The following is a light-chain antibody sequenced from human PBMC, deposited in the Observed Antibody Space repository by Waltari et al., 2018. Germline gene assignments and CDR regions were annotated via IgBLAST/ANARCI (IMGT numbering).Light chain of an antibody. V-gene: IGKV1-33*01. CDR3: QQYESLIA. Sequence: DIQLTQSQSSLAASIGDGVTITCRASHDVSKRLNWYQQKLGEAPKLLIYDVSHLERGVPSRFRGRGSGTDFTLTISSLEPEDVATYYCQQYESLIAFGQGTRL. CDR2: DVS. J-gene: IGKJ5*01. CDR1: HDVSKR.